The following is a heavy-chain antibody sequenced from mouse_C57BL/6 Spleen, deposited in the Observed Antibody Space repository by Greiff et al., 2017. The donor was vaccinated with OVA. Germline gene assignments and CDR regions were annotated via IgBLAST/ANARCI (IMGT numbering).Heavy chain of an antibody. Sequence: EVKLMESGPGMVKPSQSLYLPSTFTGYSITSGYDWHWIRHFPGNKLEWMGYISYSGSTNYNPSLKSRISITHDTSKNHFFLKLNSVTTEDKDTDDCARGSHYCGILDYWGQGTTLTVSS. CDR1: GYSITSGYD. CDR3: ARGSHYCGILDY. D-gene: IGHD1-1*01. CDR2: ISYSGST. J-gene: IGHJ2*01. V-gene: IGHV3-1*01.